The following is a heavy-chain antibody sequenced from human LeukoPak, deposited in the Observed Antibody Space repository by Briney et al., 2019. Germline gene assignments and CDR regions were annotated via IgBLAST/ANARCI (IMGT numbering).Heavy chain of an antibody. D-gene: IGHD6-19*01. Sequence: GGSLRLSCAASGFTFSSYSMNWVRQAPGKGLEWVSSISSSSSYIYYADSVKGRFTISRDNAKNSLYLQMNSLRAEDTAVYYCAWEPVAGTAPRWGQGTLVTVSS. CDR3: AWEPVAGTAPR. CDR2: ISSSSSYI. J-gene: IGHJ4*02. CDR1: GFTFSSYS. V-gene: IGHV3-21*01.